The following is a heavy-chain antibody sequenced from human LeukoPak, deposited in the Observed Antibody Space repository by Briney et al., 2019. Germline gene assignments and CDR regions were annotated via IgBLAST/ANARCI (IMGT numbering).Heavy chain of an antibody. CDR2: INHSGST. CDR3: ARDGAYCGGDCYSRDAFDI. V-gene: IGHV4-34*01. CDR1: GGSFSGYY. J-gene: IGHJ3*02. Sequence: PSETLSLTCAVYGGSFSGYYWSWIRQPPGKGLEWIGEINHSGSTNYNPSLKSRVTISVDTSKNQFSLKLSSVTAADTAVYYCARDGAYCGGDCYSRDAFDIWGQGTMVTVSS. D-gene: IGHD2-21*02.